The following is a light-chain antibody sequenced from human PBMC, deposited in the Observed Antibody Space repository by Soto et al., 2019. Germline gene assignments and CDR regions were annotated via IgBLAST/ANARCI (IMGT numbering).Light chain of an antibody. Sequence: EIVMTQSPPSLTVTPGEPASISCRSSQRLLHSNGNTFLDWYLQKPGQSPQLLIYLGSNRASGVPDRVSGSEAGRDFTLKISRVQAEDVGVYYCMQALETPYTFGQGTKLEIK. CDR3: MQALETPYT. CDR2: LGS. J-gene: IGKJ2*01. V-gene: IGKV2-28*01. CDR1: QRLLHSNGNTF.